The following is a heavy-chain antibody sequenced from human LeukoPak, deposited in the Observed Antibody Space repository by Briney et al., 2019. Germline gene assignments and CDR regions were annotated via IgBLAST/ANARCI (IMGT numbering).Heavy chain of an antibody. CDR1: GFTFSTYV. D-gene: IGHD1-14*01. J-gene: IGHJ6*02. CDR2: ISTSGGST. CDR3: AKAFLTPRSGMDV. V-gene: IGHV3-23*01. Sequence: GGSLRLSCAASGFTFSTYVMRWVCQAPGKGLEWVSTISTSGGSTNYADSVKGRFTISRDNSKNTLYLQMNSLRPEDTAVYYCAKAFLTPRSGMDVWGQGTTVTVSS.